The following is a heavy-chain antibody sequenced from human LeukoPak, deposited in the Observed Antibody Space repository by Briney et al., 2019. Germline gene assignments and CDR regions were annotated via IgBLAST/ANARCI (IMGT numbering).Heavy chain of an antibody. J-gene: IGHJ5*02. CDR2: IYYSGST. CDR1: GGSISSYY. V-gene: IGHV4-59*08. Sequence: SETLSLTCTVSGGSISSYYWSWIRQPPGKGLEWIGYIYYSGSTYYNPSLKSRVTISVDTSKNQFSLKLSSVTAADTAVYYCAGGDYVDWFDPWGQGTLVTVSS. D-gene: IGHD4-17*01. CDR3: AGGDYVDWFDP.